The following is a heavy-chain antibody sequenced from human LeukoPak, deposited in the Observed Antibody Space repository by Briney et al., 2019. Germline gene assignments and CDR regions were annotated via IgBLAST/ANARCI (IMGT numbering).Heavy chain of an antibody. V-gene: IGHV4-34*01. CDR3: ARGPQMNLEWLLSYRWHFDY. D-gene: IGHD3-3*01. CDR2: INHSGST. CDR1: GGSFSGYY. J-gene: IGHJ4*02. Sequence: SETLSLTCAVYGGSFSGYYWSWIRQPPGKGLEWIEEINHSGSTNYNPSLKSRVTISVDTSKNQFSLKLSSVTAADTAVYYCARGPQMNLEWLLSYRWHFDYWGQGTLVTVSS.